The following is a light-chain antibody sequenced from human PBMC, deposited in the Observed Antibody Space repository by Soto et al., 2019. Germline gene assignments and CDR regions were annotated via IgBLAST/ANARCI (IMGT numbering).Light chain of an antibody. CDR3: GTWDSRLSAVV. J-gene: IGLJ2*01. Sequence: QSVLTQPPSVSAAPGQKVSISCSGSSSNLGNNYVSWYQQLPGTAPKLLIYDNNRRPSGIPDRFYGSKSGTSATLGITGLQTGDEADYYCGTWDSRLSAVVFGGGTKLTVL. CDR1: SSNLGNNY. V-gene: IGLV1-51*01. CDR2: DNN.